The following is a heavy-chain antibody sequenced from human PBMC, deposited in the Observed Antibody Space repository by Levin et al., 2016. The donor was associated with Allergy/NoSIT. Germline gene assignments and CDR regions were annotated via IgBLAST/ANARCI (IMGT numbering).Heavy chain of an antibody. J-gene: IGHJ4*02. V-gene: IGHV3-7*03. CDR1: GFTFSSYW. CDR2: IKQDGSEK. D-gene: IGHD3-3*01. CDR3: AREITTYYDFWRDSRDGGY. Sequence: GESLKISCAASGFTFSSYWMSWVRQAPGKGLEWVANIKQDGSEKYYVDSVKGRFTISRDNAKNSLYLQMNSLRAEDTAVYYCAREITTYYDFWRDSRDGGYWGQGTLVTVSS.